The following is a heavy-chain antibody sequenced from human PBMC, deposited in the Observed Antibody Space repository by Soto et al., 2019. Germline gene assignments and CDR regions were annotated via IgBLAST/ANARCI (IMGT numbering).Heavy chain of an antibody. D-gene: IGHD3-16*01. J-gene: IGHJ4*02. CDR3: ARVYMITFGGLPPSPRAYRVDY. V-gene: IGHV5-51*01. CDR2: IFPGDSDT. CDR1: GFTFNDKW. Sequence: PGESLKISCKASGFTFNDKWVAWVRQAPGKGLEWLGIIFPGDSDTRYSPSFQGQVTVSADNSIATHYLQLSSLTTSDTATYYCARVYMITFGGLPPSPRAYRVDYWGQGTRVTVSS.